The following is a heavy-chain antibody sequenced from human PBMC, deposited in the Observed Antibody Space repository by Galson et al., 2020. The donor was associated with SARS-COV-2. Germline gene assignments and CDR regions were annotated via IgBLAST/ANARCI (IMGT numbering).Heavy chain of an antibody. CDR3: ARGHYDVLSGYYSAWFDP. J-gene: IGHJ5*02. V-gene: IGHV5-51*01. CDR2: IYPGDSDT. CDR1: GNTFTTYW. Sequence: KIGESLKISCTGSGNTFTTYWIGWVRQMPGKGLEWMGVIYPGDSDTRYSPSFKGQVTISVDTSISAAYLQWSILKASDTAIYYCARGHYDVLSGYYSAWFDPWGQGTLVSVSS. D-gene: IGHD3-3*01.